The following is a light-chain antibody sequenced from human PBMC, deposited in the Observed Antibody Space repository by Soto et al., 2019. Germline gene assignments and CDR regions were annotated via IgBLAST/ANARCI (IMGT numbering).Light chain of an antibody. V-gene: IGLV2-14*01. CDR1: SSDVGAYSF. CDR3: SSYTSSTSYV. CDR2: DVS. Sequence: QSVLTQPASVAGSPGQSITISCSGTSSDVGAYSFVSWYQQHPGKAPKLIIYDVSTRPSGVSNRFSGSKSGNTASLTISGLQAEDEADYYCSSYTSSTSYVFGTGTKLTVL. J-gene: IGLJ1*01.